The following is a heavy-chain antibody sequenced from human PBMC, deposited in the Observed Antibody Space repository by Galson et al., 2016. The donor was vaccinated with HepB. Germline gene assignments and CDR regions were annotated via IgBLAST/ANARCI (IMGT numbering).Heavy chain of an antibody. CDR2: ITYVGVR. Sequence: SLRLSCAVSGFSVRTNDMSWVRQAPGKGLEWVSGITYVGVRYYADSVKGRFTISRDDSSGQVFLEMHSLRGEDTALYYCAKHWIRTHDLWGQGTLVTVSS. D-gene: IGHD3-3*02. CDR1: GFSVRTND. CDR3: AKHWIRTHDL. V-gene: IGHV3-53*01. J-gene: IGHJ5*02.